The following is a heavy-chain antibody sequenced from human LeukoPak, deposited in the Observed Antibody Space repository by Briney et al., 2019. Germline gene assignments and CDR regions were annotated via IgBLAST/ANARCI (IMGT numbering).Heavy chain of an antibody. D-gene: IGHD1-26*01. CDR1: GFTFGSYS. J-gene: IGHJ4*02. V-gene: IGHV3-48*01. CDR2: ISSLSGTR. Sequence: GGSLRLSCAASGFTFGSYSMNWVRRAPGKGLEWVSFISSLSGTREYADSVKGRFTISRDNAKNSLYLQMNSLRAEDTAVYYCARDQGGSYSYWGQGTLVTVSS. CDR3: ARDQGGSYSY.